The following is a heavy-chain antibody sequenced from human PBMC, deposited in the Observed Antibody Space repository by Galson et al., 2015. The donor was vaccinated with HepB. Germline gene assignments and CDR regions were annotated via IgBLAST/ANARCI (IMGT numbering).Heavy chain of an antibody. V-gene: IGHV3-64D*06. J-gene: IGHJ4*02. Sequence: SLRLSCAASGFTFSNYDMYWVRQAPGKGLEYVSTISTNGGSTYYADSVKGRFTISRDNSKNTVYLQMSSLRPEDTAVYYCFSYELDYWGQGILVTVSS. CDR2: ISTNGGST. D-gene: IGHD5-18*01. CDR3: FSYELDY. CDR1: GFTFSNYD.